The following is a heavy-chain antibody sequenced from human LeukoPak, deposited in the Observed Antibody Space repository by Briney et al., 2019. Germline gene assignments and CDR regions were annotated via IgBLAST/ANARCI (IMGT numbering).Heavy chain of an antibody. CDR3: AKDIPKRDGYNYYGIDV. J-gene: IGHJ6*02. CDR1: GFTFSSYA. Sequence: PGGSLRLSCAASGFTFSSYAMHWVRQAPGKGLEWVAVISYDGSNKYYADSVKGRFTLSRDNAKNSLFLQMNSLRAEDTALYYCAKDIPKRDGYNYYGIDVWAKGPRSPSP. CDR2: ISYDGSNK. D-gene: IGHD5-24*01. V-gene: IGHV3-30-3*01.